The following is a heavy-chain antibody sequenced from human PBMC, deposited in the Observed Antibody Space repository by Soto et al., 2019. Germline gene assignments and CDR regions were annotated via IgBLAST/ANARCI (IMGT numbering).Heavy chain of an antibody. Sequence: QLQLQESGPGLVKPSETLSLTCTVSGGSISSSSYYWGWIRQPPGKGLEWIGSIYYSGSTYYNPSLKSRVAMSVDTSKNQFSLKLSSVTAADTAVYYCAIPLSVGSTAYWYFDLWGRGTLVTVSS. V-gene: IGHV4-39*01. CDR2: IYYSGST. D-gene: IGHD1-26*01. J-gene: IGHJ2*01. CDR3: AIPLSVGSTAYWYFDL. CDR1: GGSISSSSYY.